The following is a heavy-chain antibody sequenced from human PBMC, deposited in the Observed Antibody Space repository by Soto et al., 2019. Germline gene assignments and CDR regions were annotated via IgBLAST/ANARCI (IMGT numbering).Heavy chain of an antibody. CDR3: ARLPYYYDSSGFPYYFDY. J-gene: IGHJ4*02. D-gene: IGHD3-22*01. V-gene: IGHV5-51*01. CDR1: GYSFTSYW. Sequence: GETLKISCKGSGYSFTSYWIGWVRQMPGKGLEWMGIIYPGDSDTRYSPSFQGQVTISADKSISTAYLQWSSLKASDTAMYYCARLPYYYDSSGFPYYFDYWGQGTLVTVSS. CDR2: IYPGDSDT.